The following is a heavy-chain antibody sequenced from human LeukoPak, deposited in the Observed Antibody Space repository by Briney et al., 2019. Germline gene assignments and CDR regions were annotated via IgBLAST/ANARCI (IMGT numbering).Heavy chain of an antibody. CDR3: AKAAYGSGSLTPYYFDY. CDR1: GFTFDDYA. CDR2: ISWNSGSI. J-gene: IGHJ4*02. D-gene: IGHD3-10*01. Sequence: GRSLRLSCAASGFTFDDYAMHWVRQAPGKGLEWVSGISWNSGSIGYADSVKGRFTISRDNAKNSLYLQMNSLRAEDTALYYCAKAAYGSGSLTPYYFDYWGLGTLVTVSS. V-gene: IGHV3-9*01.